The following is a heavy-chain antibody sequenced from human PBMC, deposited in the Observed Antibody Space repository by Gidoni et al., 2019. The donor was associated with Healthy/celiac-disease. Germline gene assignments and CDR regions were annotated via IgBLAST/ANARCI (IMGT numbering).Heavy chain of an antibody. CDR3: GRILRWLPAVPNED. V-gene: IGHV2-26*01. Sequence: QVTLKESGPVLVQPQETLTLTFTVSGFSLSHARMGGSWIRQHPGTALEWLAHILSNDEKSYITSRKSRRTISKDTAKSQVVLTMTNTYPVDTATYYGGRILRWLPAVPNEDWGQGTLVTVS. J-gene: IGHJ4*02. D-gene: IGHD2-2*01. CDR2: ILSNDEK. CDR1: GFSLSHARMG.